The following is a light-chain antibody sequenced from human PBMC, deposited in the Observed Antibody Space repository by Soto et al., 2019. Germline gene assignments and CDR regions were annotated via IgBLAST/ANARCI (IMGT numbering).Light chain of an antibody. J-gene: IGKJ1*01. CDR1: QSVSSSY. Sequence: EIVLTQSPDTLSLSPGERATISCRASQSVSSSYLAWYQQKPGQAPGLLIYGSSSRATGIPDRFSGSGSGTDFTLTISRLEPEDFALYYCQQYGSSPWTFGQGTKVEIK. CDR2: GSS. CDR3: QQYGSSPWT. V-gene: IGKV3-20*01.